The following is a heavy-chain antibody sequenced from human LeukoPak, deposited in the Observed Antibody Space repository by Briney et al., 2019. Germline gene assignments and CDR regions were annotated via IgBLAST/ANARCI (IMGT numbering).Heavy chain of an antibody. Sequence: GASVKFSCKASGYTFTGYYMHWVRQAPGQGLEWMGWINPNSGGTNYAQKFQGRVTMTRDTSISTAYMELSRLRSDDTAVYYCGIIVGARMVIDYWGQGTLVTVSS. D-gene: IGHD1-26*01. V-gene: IGHV1-2*02. J-gene: IGHJ4*02. CDR2: INPNSGGT. CDR3: GIIVGARMVIDY. CDR1: GYTFTGYY.